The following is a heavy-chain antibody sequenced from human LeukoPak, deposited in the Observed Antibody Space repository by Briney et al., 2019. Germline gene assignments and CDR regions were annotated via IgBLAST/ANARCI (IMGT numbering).Heavy chain of an antibody. J-gene: IGHJ6*02. V-gene: IGHV3-23*01. CDR3: AKDQEYVSPDYYYGMDV. Sequence: GGSLRLSCAASGFTFSSYAMSWVRQAPGKGLEWVSAISGSGGSTYYADSVKGRFTISRDNSKNTLYLQMNSLRAEDTAVYYCAKDQEYVSPDYYYGMDVWGQGTTVTVSS. CDR1: GFTFSSYA. CDR2: ISGSGGST. D-gene: IGHD6-6*01.